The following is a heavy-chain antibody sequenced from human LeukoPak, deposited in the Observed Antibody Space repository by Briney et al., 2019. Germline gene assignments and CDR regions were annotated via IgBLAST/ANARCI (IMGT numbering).Heavy chain of an antibody. CDR2: ISGGGGTT. CDR1: GFTFSSCS. CDR3: AKRTTVTTGSFDY. D-gene: IGHD4-17*01. Sequence: GGSLRLSCAASGFTFSSCSMNWVRQAPGKGLEWVSAISGGGGTTYHADSVKGRFTISRDNSKKTLYLQMNSLRSEDTAVYYCAKRTTVTTGSFDYWGQGTLVTVSS. J-gene: IGHJ4*02. V-gene: IGHV3-23*01.